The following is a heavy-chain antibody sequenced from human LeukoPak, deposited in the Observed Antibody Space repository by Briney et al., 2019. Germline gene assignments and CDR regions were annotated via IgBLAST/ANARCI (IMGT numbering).Heavy chain of an antibody. CDR3: ERGSDRSGWFSAGENWFDP. J-gene: IGHJ5*02. Sequence: ASVKVSCKASGYTFTGYYMHWVRQAPGQGLEWMGWINPNSGGTNYAQKFQGRVTMTRDTSISTAYMELSRLRSDDTAVYYCERGSDRSGWFSAGENWFDPWGQGTLVTVSS. D-gene: IGHD6-19*01. V-gene: IGHV1-2*02. CDR1: GYTFTGYY. CDR2: INPNSGGT.